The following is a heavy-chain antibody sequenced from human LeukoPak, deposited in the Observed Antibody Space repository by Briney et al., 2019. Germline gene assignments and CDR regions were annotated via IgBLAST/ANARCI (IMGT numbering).Heavy chain of an antibody. D-gene: IGHD6-13*01. J-gene: IGHJ4*02. Sequence: SETLSLTCAVYGVSFSGYYWSWIRQPPGKGLEWIGEINHSGSTNYNPSLKSRVTISVDTSKNQFSLKLSSVTAADTAVYYCGRGRPGGSRSYDYWGQGTLVTVSS. V-gene: IGHV4-34*01. CDR3: GRGRPGGSRSYDY. CDR2: INHSGST. CDR1: GVSFSGYY.